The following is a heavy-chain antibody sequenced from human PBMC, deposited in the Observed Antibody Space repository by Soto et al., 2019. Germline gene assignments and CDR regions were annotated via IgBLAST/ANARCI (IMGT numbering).Heavy chain of an antibody. J-gene: IGHJ6*02. CDR2: ISSTSRTI. Sequence: PGGSLRLSCAASEFTISSYSVNWVRQAPGKGLEWPSYISSTSRTIYYSDSVKGRFTISRDNAKNSVFLQMNSLREEDTAVYYCASWAGARPSPYYYYGMDVWGQGTTVTVSS. V-gene: IGHV3-48*02. D-gene: IGHD1-26*01. CDR1: EFTISSYS. CDR3: ASWAGARPSPYYYYGMDV.